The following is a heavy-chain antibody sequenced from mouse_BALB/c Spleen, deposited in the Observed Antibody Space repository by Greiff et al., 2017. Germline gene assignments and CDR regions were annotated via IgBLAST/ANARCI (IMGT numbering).Heavy chain of an antibody. CDR2: IYPSDSYT. Sequence: VQLQQSGAELVRPGASVKLSCKASGYTFTSYWINWVKQRPGQGLEWIGNIYPSDSYTNYNQKFKDKATLTVDKSSSTAYMQLSSPTSEDSAVYYCTRRNLLSYYFDYWGQGTTLTVSS. V-gene: IGHV1-69*02. CDR1: GYTFTSYW. CDR3: TRRNLLSYYFDY. J-gene: IGHJ2*01. D-gene: IGHD2-1*01.